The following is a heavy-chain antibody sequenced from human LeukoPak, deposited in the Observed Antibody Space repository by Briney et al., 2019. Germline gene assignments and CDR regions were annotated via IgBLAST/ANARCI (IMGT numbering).Heavy chain of an antibody. D-gene: IGHD3-10*01. CDR3: ARDGPHYYGSGSYSDY. J-gene: IGHJ4*02. CDR1: GFTVSSNY. Sequence: GGSLRLSCAASGFTVSSNYMSWVRQAPGKGLEWVSVIYSGGSTYYADSVKGRFTISRDNSKNTQYLQMNSLRAEDTAVYYCARDGPHYYGSGSYSDYWGQGTLVTVSS. CDR2: IYSGGST. V-gene: IGHV3-66*01.